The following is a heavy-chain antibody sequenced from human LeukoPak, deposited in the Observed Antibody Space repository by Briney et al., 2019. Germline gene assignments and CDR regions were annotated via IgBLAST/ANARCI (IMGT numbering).Heavy chain of an antibody. V-gene: IGHV3-7*01. CDR3: ARDGTAAGLYFDL. CDR2: IRQDGSEK. CDR1: GFTFTDYW. J-gene: IGHJ4*01. Sequence: GGSLRLSCEVSGFTFTDYWTNWVRQAPGKGPEWMASIRQDGSEKTYVDSVKGRFTISRDNTKNSLSLQLNGLRAEDTAVCYCARDGTAAGLYFDLWGQGTLVTVSS. D-gene: IGHD6-13*01.